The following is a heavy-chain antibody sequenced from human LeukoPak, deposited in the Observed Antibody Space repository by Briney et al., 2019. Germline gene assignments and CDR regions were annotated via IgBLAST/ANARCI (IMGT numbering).Heavy chain of an antibody. CDR3: ATGRAYGDYFDAFDI. J-gene: IGHJ3*02. Sequence: ASVTVSCKASGYTFTGYYMHWVRQAPGQGLEWMGWINPNSGGTNYAQKFQGGVTMTRDTSISTAYMELSRLRSDDTAVYYCATGRAYGDYFDAFDIWGQGTMVTVSS. V-gene: IGHV1-2*02. CDR2: INPNSGGT. D-gene: IGHD4-17*01. CDR1: GYTFTGYY.